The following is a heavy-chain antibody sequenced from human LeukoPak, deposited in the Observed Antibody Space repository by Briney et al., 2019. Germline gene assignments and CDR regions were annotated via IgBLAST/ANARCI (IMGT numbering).Heavy chain of an antibody. D-gene: IGHD3-9*01. CDR3: ARSAVLRYFEWLFGY. J-gene: IGHJ4*02. Sequence: SVKGCYNASGRTFSSYAISWVRQAPGQGLEWMGGIIPIFGTANSAQKLQGRVTITADESTRTAYMELSSRRCEDTAVYYCARSAVLRYFEWLFGYWGQGTLVTVSS. CDR1: GRTFSSYA. V-gene: IGHV1-69*13. CDR2: IIPIFGTA.